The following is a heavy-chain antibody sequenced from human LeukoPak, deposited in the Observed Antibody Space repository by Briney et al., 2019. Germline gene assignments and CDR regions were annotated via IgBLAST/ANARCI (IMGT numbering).Heavy chain of an antibody. CDR3: SRAQKYASKSTNKYYESSQH. Sequence: GGSLRLSCAASGFTVSSNSMSWVRQAPGKGLEWVSVIYDGGSTYHTDSVKGRFSISRDNSKNTVYLQMNSLRAEDTAVYYCSRAQKYASKSTNKYYESSQHGGRGPLVTVSS. J-gene: IGHJ1*01. CDR2: IYDGGST. CDR1: GFTVSSNS. V-gene: IGHV3-66*01. D-gene: IGHD2/OR15-2a*01.